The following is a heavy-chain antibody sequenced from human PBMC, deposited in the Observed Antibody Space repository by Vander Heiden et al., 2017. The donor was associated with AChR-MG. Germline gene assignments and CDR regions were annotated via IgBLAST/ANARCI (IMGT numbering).Heavy chain of an antibody. J-gene: IGHJ5*02. CDR3: AKDWGGSYFGNWFVP. CDR1: GFTFSSYA. Sequence: EVQLLESGGGLVQPGGSLRLSCAASGFTFSSYAMRWVRQAPGKGLEGVSAIRGSGGSTYYADSVKGRFNISRDNSKNTLYLQMNSLRAEDTAVYYCAKDWGGSYFGNWFVPWGQGTLVTVSS. V-gene: IGHV3-23*01. CDR2: IRGSGGST. D-gene: IGHD1-26*01.